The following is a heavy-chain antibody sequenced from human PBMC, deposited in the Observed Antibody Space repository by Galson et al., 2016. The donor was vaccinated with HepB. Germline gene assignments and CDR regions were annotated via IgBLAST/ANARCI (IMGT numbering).Heavy chain of an antibody. J-gene: IGHJ5*01. CDR3: AKVATPNRNYENWFDS. D-gene: IGHD4-11*01. CDR2: IWYDGSSK. CDR1: GFTFSNYA. V-gene: IGHV3-33*06. Sequence: SLRLSCAASGFTFSNYAMHWVRQAPGKGLEWVAVIWYDGSSKYYIDSVKGQFTISRDNSKNTLNLQMSSLRAEDTAVYYCAKVATPNRNYENWFDSWGQGTLVTVSS.